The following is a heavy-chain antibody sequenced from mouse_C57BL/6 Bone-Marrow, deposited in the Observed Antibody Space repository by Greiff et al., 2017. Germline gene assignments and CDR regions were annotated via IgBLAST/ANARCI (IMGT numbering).Heavy chain of an antibody. V-gene: IGHV1-55*01. CDR2: IYPGSGST. Sequence: VQLQQPGAELVKPGASVKMSCKASGYTFTSYWITWVKQRPGPGLEWIGDIYPGSGSTNYNEKFKSKATLTVDTSSSTAYMQLSSLTSEDSAVYYWNKFITTVVANYAMDYWGQGTAVTVSS. CDR3: NKFITTVVANYAMDY. CDR1: GYTFTSYW. D-gene: IGHD1-1*01. J-gene: IGHJ4*01.